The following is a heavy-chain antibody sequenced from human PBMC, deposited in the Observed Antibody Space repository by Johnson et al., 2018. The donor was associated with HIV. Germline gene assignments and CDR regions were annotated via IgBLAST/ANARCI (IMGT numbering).Heavy chain of an antibody. CDR2: IKSKTDGGTT. CDR3: ARDPICTGGVCYAFDI. CDR1: GFTFTNAW. V-gene: IGHV3-15*01. D-gene: IGHD2-8*02. Sequence: VQLVESGGGLVKPGGSLRLSCAASGFTFTNAWMTWVRQAPGKGLEWVGRIKSKTDGGTTDYAAPVKGRFTISRDDSKNTLYLQMNSLRAEDTAVYYCARDPICTGGVCYAFDIWGQGTMVTVSS. J-gene: IGHJ3*02.